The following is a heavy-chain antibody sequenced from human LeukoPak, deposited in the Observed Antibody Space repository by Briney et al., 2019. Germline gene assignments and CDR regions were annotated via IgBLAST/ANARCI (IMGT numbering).Heavy chain of an antibody. Sequence: ASVKVSCKVFGYTFTNYYMHSVRQAPGQGLEWMGWINPNSGDTNYAQKFQGRVTMTRDTSISTGYMELNRLRSDDAAVYYCARKYDILTGNDNWFDPWGQGTLVTVSS. CDR1: GYTFTNYY. CDR3: ARKYDILTGNDNWFDP. V-gene: IGHV1-2*02. CDR2: INPNSGDT. D-gene: IGHD3-9*01. J-gene: IGHJ5*02.